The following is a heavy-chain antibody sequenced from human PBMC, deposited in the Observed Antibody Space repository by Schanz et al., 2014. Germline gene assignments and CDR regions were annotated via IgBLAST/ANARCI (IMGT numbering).Heavy chain of an antibody. CDR1: GYTFTSYG. J-gene: IGHJ4*02. Sequence: QVQLVQSGAEVKKPGASVKVSCKASGYTFTSYGISWVRQAPGQRLEWVGWISVYTGNTKYGQKVQGRVTMTTDTSTSTVYMELRSLRSDDTAVYYCARSAGRDFWSGYYTRFDYWGQGTLVTVSS. V-gene: IGHV1-18*01. CDR3: ARSAGRDFWSGYYTRFDY. CDR2: ISVYTGNT. D-gene: IGHD3-3*01.